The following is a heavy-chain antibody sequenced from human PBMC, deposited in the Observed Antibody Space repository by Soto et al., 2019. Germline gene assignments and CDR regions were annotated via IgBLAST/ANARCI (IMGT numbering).Heavy chain of an antibody. CDR3: AREGSLYVDSVSNCADF. CDR2: ISTTSTYI. J-gene: IGHJ4*01. D-gene: IGHD4-17*01. CDR1: GFTFSSYS. V-gene: IGHV3-21*01. Sequence: DVQLVESGGGLVKPGGSLRLSCAASGFTFSSYSMTWVRQAPGKGLEWVSSISTTSTYIYYADSVRGRFTISRDNAKNSVSLQISSLRAEDTAVYYCAREGSLYVDSVSNCADFWGQGTRVTVSS.